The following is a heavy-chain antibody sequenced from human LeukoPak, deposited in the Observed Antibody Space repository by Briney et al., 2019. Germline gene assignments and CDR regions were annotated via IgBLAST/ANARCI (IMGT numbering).Heavy chain of an antibody. V-gene: IGHV3-11*06. CDR1: GFTFSDYY. Sequence: GGSLRLSCAASGFTFSDYYMSWIRQAPGKGLEWVSYISSSSSYTNYADSVKGRFTISRDNAKNSLYLQMSSLRDEDTAVYYCARSPVTGYYFDYWGQGTLVTVSS. J-gene: IGHJ4*02. CDR2: ISSSSSYT. CDR3: ARSPVTGYYFDY. D-gene: IGHD5-18*01.